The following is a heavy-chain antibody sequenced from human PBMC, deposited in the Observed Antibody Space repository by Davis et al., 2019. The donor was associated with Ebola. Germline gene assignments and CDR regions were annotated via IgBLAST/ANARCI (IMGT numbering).Heavy chain of an antibody. CDR2: ISGSGGST. V-gene: IGHV3-23*01. D-gene: IGHD5-24*01. CDR1: GFTFSNTD. CDR3: ASSPIRKTRDGYLYYFDS. Sequence: GESLKISCEASGFTFSNTDMNWVRQAPGKGLEWVSTISGSGGSTFYADSVKGRFTISRDNSRDTMYLQMNSLRVEDTALYYCASSPIRKTRDGYLYYFDSWGQGTLVTVSS. J-gene: IGHJ4*02.